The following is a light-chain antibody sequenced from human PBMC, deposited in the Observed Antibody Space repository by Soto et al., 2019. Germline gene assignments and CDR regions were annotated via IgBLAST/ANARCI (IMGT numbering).Light chain of an antibody. CDR2: AAS. CDR3: QQYGSSVLT. V-gene: IGKV3-20*01. J-gene: IGKJ4*01. CDR1: ESVSTNS. Sequence: ENGLTPAPGHPALFPGERATLSCRASESVSTNSLAWYQQKPGQARRLVMDAASSRATGIPDRFSGSGSVTDFSLTISRLEPEDFAVYCCQQYGSSVLTFGVGTKVEI.